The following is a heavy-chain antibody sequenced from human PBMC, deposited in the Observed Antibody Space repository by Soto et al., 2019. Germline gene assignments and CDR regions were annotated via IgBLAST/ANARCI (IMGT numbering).Heavy chain of an antibody. Sequence: QVQLVQSGPEVKKPGASVKVSCKTSGYTFTSYGISWVRQAPGQGLEWMGWISTYKGNTNYAQKFQGRVTMTTDTSTSTGYMELTSLRSDDTAVYYCATRSPAFDYWGQGTLVTVFS. CDR3: ATRSPAFDY. J-gene: IGHJ4*02. CDR1: GYTFTSYG. CDR2: ISTYKGNT. V-gene: IGHV1-18*01.